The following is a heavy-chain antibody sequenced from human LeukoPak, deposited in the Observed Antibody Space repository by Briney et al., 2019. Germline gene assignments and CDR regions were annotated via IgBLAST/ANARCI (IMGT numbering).Heavy chain of an antibody. D-gene: IGHD1-1*01. J-gene: IGHJ4*02. Sequence: GESLKISCKGSGYIFSNHWIGGVRQMPGKGLEWMGIIYPGDSDTRYSPSFQGQITISADKSISTAYLQWKSLKASDTAMYYCAKEAMTGTGIGLDYWGQGTLVTVSS. CDR3: AKEAMTGTGIGLDY. V-gene: IGHV5-51*01. CDR1: GYIFSNHW. CDR2: IYPGDSDT.